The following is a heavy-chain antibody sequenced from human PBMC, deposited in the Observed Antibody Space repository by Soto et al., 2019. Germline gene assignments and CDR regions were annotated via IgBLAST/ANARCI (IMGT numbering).Heavy chain of an antibody. Sequence: QVQLVQSGAEVKKPGSSVKVSCKASGGTFSTHAISWVRQAPGQGLEWLRGIIPTLGTPNYAQKFQGRVTVTADEYTSTAYMELGRLTSEDTAVYYCARAAFRSGYYGYYYGMDVWGQGTAVNV. J-gene: IGHJ6*02. CDR2: IIPTLGTP. CDR3: ARAAFRSGYYGYYYGMDV. V-gene: IGHV1-69*01. D-gene: IGHD3-3*01. CDR1: GGTFSTHA.